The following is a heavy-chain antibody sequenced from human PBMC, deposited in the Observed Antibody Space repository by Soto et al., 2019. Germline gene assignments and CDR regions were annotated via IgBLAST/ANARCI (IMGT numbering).Heavy chain of an antibody. CDR1: GFSFSISP. CDR3: ARDPTSSRGKHWASNYFDS. CDR2: ISYDGTNN. Sequence: VGSLRLSCAASGFSFSISPMHWVRQASGTRPEWVALISYDGTNNFYADSVKGRSTICSDNPKSTLYLQVQSLRLWDGVVYHCARDPTSSRGKHWASNYFDSWGPG. D-gene: IGHD7-27*01. J-gene: IGHJ4*02. V-gene: IGHV3-30-3*01.